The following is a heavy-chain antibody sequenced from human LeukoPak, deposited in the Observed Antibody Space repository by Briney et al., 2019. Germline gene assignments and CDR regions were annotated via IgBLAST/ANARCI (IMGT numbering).Heavy chain of an antibody. D-gene: IGHD1-26*01. Sequence: GGSLRLSCAASGCTFSSYWMHWVRQAPGKGLVWVSRINSDGSTTNYADYVKGRFTISRDNAKNTLYLQMNSLRAEDTAVYYCARRSSGSPPYYFDYWGQGTLVTVSS. V-gene: IGHV3-74*01. CDR2: INSDGSTT. CDR3: ARRSSGSPPYYFDY. J-gene: IGHJ4*02. CDR1: GCTFSSYW.